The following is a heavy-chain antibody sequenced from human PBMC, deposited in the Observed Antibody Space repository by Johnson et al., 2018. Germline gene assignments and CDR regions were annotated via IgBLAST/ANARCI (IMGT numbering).Heavy chain of an antibody. Sequence: VQLVQSGGGMVQPGGSLRLSCAASGFTFSDYNMNWVLQAPGKGLEWVAYISSSSSNIYYADSVKGRFTISRENAKHSLYLQMNSLRAGDTAVYYCARSTVVVVGRVESLHPWGQGSRVTVSS. D-gene: IGHD4-23*01. CDR1: GFTFSDYN. V-gene: IGHV3-48*01. J-gene: IGHJ1*01. CDR3: ARSTVVVVGRVESLHP. CDR2: ISSSSSNI.